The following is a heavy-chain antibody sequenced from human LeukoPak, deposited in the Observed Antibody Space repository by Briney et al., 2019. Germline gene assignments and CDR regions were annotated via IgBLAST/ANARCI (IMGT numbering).Heavy chain of an antibody. D-gene: IGHD2-15*01. Sequence: PGGSLRLSCAASGFTFSNAWMSWVRQAPGKGLEWVAVISYDGSNKYYADSVKGRFTISRDNSKNTLYLQMNSLRAEDTAVYYCAKVVSSGGRPYYFDYWGQGTLVTVSS. CDR1: GFTFSNAW. J-gene: IGHJ4*02. V-gene: IGHV3-30*18. CDR2: ISYDGSNK. CDR3: AKVVSSGGRPYYFDY.